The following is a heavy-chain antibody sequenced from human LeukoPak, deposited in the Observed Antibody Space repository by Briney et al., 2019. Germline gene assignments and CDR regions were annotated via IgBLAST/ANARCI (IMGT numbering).Heavy chain of an antibody. V-gene: IGHV3-23*01. CDR2: ISGSGGST. CDR3: AKNMRTPLLRFGELYFDY. Sequence: GGSLRLSCAASGFTFSSYAMSWVRQAPGKGLGWVSAISGSGGSTYYADSVKGRFTISRDNSKNTLYLQMNSLRAEDTAVYYCAKNMRTPLLRFGELYFDYWGQGTLVTVSS. CDR1: GFTFSSYA. J-gene: IGHJ4*02. D-gene: IGHD3-10*01.